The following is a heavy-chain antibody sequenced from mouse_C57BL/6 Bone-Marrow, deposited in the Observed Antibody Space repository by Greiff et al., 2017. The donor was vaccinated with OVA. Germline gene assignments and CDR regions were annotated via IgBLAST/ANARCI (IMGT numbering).Heavy chain of an antibody. CDR1: GFNIKDDY. J-gene: IGHJ4*01. V-gene: IGHV14-4*01. D-gene: IGHD1-1*01. CDR2: IDPENGDT. CDR3: TSPITTVVRGVSMDY. Sequence: VQLQQSGAELVRPGASVKLSCTASGFNIKDDYMHWVKQRPEQGLEWIGWIDPENGDTEYASKFQGKATITADTSSNTAYLQLSSLTSEDTAVYYCTSPITTVVRGVSMDYCGQGTSVTVSS.